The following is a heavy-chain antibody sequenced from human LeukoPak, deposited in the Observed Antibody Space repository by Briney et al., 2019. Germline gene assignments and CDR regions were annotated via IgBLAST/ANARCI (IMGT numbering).Heavy chain of an antibody. D-gene: IGHD1-7*01. J-gene: IGHJ4*02. CDR2: ISGSGGST. V-gene: IGHV3-23*01. Sequence: GGSLRFSCTASGFTFGDYAMSWFRQAPGKGLEWVSAISGSGGSTYYADSVKGRFTISRDNSKNTLYLQMNSLRAEDTAVYYCARVMGNYATDYWGQGTLVTVSS. CDR1: GFTFGDYA. CDR3: ARVMGNYATDY.